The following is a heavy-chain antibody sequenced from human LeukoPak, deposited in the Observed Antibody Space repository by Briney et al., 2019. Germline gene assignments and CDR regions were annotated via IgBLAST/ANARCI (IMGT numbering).Heavy chain of an antibody. D-gene: IGHD4-23*01. CDR2: IYYSGST. Sequence: PSETLSLTCTVSGGSISSYYWSWIRQPPGKGLEWIGYIYYSGSTNYNPSLKSRVTISVDTSKNQFSLKLSSVTAADTAVYYCARGDSTVTPKSFQYWGQGTLVTVSS. J-gene: IGHJ1*01. V-gene: IGHV4-59*01. CDR1: GGSISSYY. CDR3: ARGDSTVTPKSFQY.